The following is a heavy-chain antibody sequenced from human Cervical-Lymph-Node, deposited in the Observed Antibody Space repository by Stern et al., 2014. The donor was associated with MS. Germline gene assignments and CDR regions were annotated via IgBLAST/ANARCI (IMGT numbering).Heavy chain of an antibody. CDR3: SKQGL. Sequence: VQLVESGGGVVRPGMSLRLSCEGSGFNFSNSGIDWVRQAPGKGLEWLAVISYDGNRKYYLDSVKGRFTISRDNSKNTLFLQMNNVTADDAAVYFCSKQGLWGQGTLVTVSS. V-gene: IGHV3-30*18. CDR1: GFNFSNSG. CDR2: ISYDGNRK. J-gene: IGHJ4*02.